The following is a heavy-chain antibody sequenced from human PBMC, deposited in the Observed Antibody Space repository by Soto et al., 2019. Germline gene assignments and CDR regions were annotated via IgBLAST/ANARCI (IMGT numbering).Heavy chain of an antibody. J-gene: IGHJ4*02. D-gene: IGHD3-10*01. V-gene: IGHV4-39*01. CDR1: GGSITRRSSY. CDR3: ATTRGLAVGGSFDY. CDR2: FYDGNT. Sequence: SETLSLTCIVPGGSITRRSSYWAWIRQPPGKGLEWVGTFYDGNTYHNPSLRSRITIAVDTSKNQFSPKLNSVAAADTAFYYCATTRGLAVGGSFDYWGQGMLVTVSS.